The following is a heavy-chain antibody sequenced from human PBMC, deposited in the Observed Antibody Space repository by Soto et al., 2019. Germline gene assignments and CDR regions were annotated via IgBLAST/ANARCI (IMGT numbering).Heavy chain of an antibody. J-gene: IGHJ6*03. D-gene: IGHD3-10*01. CDR2: TYYRSKWYN. V-gene: IGHV6-1*01. Sequence: SQTLSLTCVISGDSVSSNNVAWNWIRQSPSRGLEWLGRTYYRSKWYNNYAVSVKSRTTINADTSKNQFSLQLASVTPEDTAVYYCATGMLIRGHPYYMDVWGQGTSV. CDR3: ATGMLIRGHPYYMDV. CDR1: GDSVSSNNVA.